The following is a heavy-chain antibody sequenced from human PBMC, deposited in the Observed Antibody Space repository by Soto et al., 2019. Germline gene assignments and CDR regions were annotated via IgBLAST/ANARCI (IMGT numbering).Heavy chain of an antibody. J-gene: IGHJ3*02. CDR1: GGTFSSYT. CDR3: ARDVGDYGSLAFDI. D-gene: IGHD4-17*01. CDR2: IIPILGIA. Sequence: QVQLVQSGAEVKKPGSSVKVSCKASGGTFSSYTISWVRQAPGQGLEWMGRIIPILGIANYAQKFQGRVTITAAKSTSTAYMELSSLRSEDTAVYYCARDVGDYGSLAFDIWGQGTMVTVSS. V-gene: IGHV1-69*08.